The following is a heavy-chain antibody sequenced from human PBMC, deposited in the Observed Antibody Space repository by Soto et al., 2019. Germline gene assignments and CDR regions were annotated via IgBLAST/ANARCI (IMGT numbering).Heavy chain of an antibody. CDR3: AKDLFPTAGQRFFFES. CDR2: ILHDETP. V-gene: IGHV3-23*01. Sequence: EVKLLQSGGGLVQPGGSLRLSCAASGFTFSTYAMTWVRQAPGRGLEWVSTILHDETPFYTDSVKGRFTISRDNVRGTLYLKRNGLRVEAAARYFGAKDLFPTAGQRFFFESWGQGSLVTVSS. CDR1: GFTFSTYA. D-gene: IGHD6-13*01. J-gene: IGHJ4*02.